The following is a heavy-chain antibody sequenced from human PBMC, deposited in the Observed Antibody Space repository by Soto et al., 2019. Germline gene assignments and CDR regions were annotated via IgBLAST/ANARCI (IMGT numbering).Heavy chain of an antibody. J-gene: IGHJ6*02. CDR2: IYYSGST. D-gene: IGHD6-6*01. CDR1: GGSSSSYY. Sequence: PSETLSLTCTVSGGSSSSYYWSWIRQPPGKGLEWIGYIYYSGSTNHNPSLKSGVTISVDATKNQFSLELSSVTAADTAVYYCARDKRARDSSSSVCYYYGMDGWGQGAQVTLS. CDR3: ARDKRARDSSSSVCYYYGMDG. V-gene: IGHV4-59*01.